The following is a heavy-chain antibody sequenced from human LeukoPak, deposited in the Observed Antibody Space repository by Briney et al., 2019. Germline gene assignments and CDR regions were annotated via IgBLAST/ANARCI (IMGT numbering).Heavy chain of an antibody. CDR3: ARDRSHLYCSGGSCYSTSYGMDV. Sequence: GGPLRLSCAASGFTVSSNYMSWVRQAPGKGLEWVSVIYSGGSTYYADSVKGRFTISRDNSKNTLYLQMNSLRAEDTAVYYCARDRSHLYCSGGSCYSTSYGMDVWGQGTTVTVSS. V-gene: IGHV3-66*01. J-gene: IGHJ6*02. CDR1: GFTVSSNY. CDR2: IYSGGST. D-gene: IGHD2-15*01.